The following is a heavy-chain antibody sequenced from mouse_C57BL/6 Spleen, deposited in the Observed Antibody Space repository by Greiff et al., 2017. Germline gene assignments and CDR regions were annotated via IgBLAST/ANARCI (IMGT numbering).Heavy chain of an antibody. Sequence: DVMLVESGGGLVQSGRSLRLSCATSGFTFSDFYMEWVRQAPGKGLEWIAASRNKANDYTTEYSASVKGRFIVSRDTSQSILYLQMNALRAEDTAIYYCARDGGEEAMDYWGQGTSVTVSS. J-gene: IGHJ4*01. V-gene: IGHV7-1*01. CDR1: GFTFSDFY. CDR3: ARDGGEEAMDY. CDR2: SRNKANDYTT.